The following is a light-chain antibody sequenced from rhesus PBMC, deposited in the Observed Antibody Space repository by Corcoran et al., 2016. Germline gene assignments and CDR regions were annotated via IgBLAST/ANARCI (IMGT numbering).Light chain of an antibody. CDR1: ENGNNY. J-gene: IGKJ3*01. Sequence: DIQMTQSPSSLSASVGDRVTITCRARENGNNYLNWYQQKPGKAPKLLIYKASTLQSGVPSRCSGSGSWTDYTFTISSLQPEDVATYYCQHGYGTPFTFGPGTKLDIK. CDR2: KAS. CDR3: QHGYGTPFT. V-gene: IGKV1-74*01.